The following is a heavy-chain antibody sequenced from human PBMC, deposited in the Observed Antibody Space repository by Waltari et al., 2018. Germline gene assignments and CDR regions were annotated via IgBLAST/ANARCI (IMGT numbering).Heavy chain of an antibody. CDR1: GFTFSSYS. V-gene: IGHV3-21*01. D-gene: IGHD3-9*01. CDR2: ISSSSSYI. Sequence: EVQLVESGGGLVKPGGSLRLSCAASGFTFSSYSMNWVRQAPGKGLEWVSSISSSSSYIYYAAAVKGRFTISRDNANNSLYLQMNSLRAEDTAVYYCARFESSAPYYFDYWGQGTLVTVSS. CDR3: ARFESSAPYYFDY. J-gene: IGHJ4*02.